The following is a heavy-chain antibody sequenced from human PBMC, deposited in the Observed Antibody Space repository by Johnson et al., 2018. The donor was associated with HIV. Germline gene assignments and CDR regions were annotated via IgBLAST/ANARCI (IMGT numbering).Heavy chain of an antibody. Sequence: EVQLVESGGGLVQPGGSLRLSCAASGFTFSSYWMHWIRQAPGKGLEWVSYISSSGSTIYYADSVQGRFTISRDNAKNSLYLQMNSLRAEDTAVYYCARAPPGGAFDIWGQGTMVTVSS. V-gene: IGHV3-48*04. J-gene: IGHJ3*02. CDR2: ISSSGSTI. CDR1: GFTFSSYW. CDR3: ARAPPGGAFDI. D-gene: IGHD6-25*01.